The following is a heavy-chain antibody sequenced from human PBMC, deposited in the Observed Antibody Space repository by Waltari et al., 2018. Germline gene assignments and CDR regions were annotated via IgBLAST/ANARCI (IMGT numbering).Heavy chain of an antibody. D-gene: IGHD1-26*01. CDR1: GFSFSNHW. CDR3: VRGMVRAVGFDF. CDR2: IKSDGSAT. V-gene: IGHV3-74*01. Sequence: EVQLVESGGGLVQPGGSLRLSCAASGFSFSNHWFHWVRQAPGKGLVWVSCIKSDGSATCDADSVKGRFTISRDDAKNTLYLQMNSLRAEDTAVYYCVRGMVRAVGFDFWGQGTLVTVSS. J-gene: IGHJ4*02.